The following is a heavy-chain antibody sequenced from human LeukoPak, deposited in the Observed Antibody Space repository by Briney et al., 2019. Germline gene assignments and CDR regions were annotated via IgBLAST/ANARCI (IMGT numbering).Heavy chain of an antibody. V-gene: IGHV3-21*01. CDR1: GFTFSSYS. CDR3: ARDPPTFDAFDI. Sequence: PGGSLRLSCAASGFTFSSYSMNWVRQAPGKGLEWVSSISSSSSYIYYADSVKGRFTISRDNAKNSLYLQMNSLRAEDTAVYYYARDPPTFDAFDIWGQGTMVTVSS. CDR2: ISSSSSYI. D-gene: IGHD3-16*01. J-gene: IGHJ3*02.